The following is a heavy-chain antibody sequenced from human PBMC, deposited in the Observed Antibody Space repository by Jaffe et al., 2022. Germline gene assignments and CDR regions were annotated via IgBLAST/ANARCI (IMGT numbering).Heavy chain of an antibody. J-gene: IGHJ3*02. CDR2: INPNSGGT. CDR1: GYTFTGYY. D-gene: IGHD2-8*01. CDR3: ARESQLSMVGNAFDI. V-gene: IGHV1-2*06. Sequence: QVQLVQSGAEVKKPGASVKVSCKASGYTFTGYYMHWVRQAPGQGLEWMGRINPNSGGTNYAQKFQGRVTMTRDTSISTAYMELSRLRSDDTAVYYCARESQLSMVGNAFDIWGQGTMVTVSS.